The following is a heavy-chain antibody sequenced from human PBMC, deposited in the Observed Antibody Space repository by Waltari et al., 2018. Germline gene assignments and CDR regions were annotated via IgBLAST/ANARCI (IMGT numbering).Heavy chain of an antibody. CDR3: ARIHMVVGWFDP. D-gene: IGHD2-21*01. CDR2: IYHSGST. J-gene: IGHJ5*02. V-gene: IGHV4-38-2*01. Sequence: QVQLQESGPGLVKPSETLSLTCAVSGYSISSGYYWGWLRQPPGKGLEWIGSIYHSGSTYYNPSLKSRVTISVDTSKNQFSLKLSSVTAADTAVYYCARIHMVVGWFDPWGQGTLVTVSS. CDR1: GYSISSGYY.